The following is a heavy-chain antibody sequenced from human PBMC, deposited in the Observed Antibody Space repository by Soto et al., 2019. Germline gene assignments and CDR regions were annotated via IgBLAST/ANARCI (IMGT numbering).Heavy chain of an antibody. D-gene: IGHD1-26*01. Sequence: QLQLQESGPGLVKPSETLSLTCTVSGGSISSSSYYWGWIRQPPGKGLEWIGSIYYSGSTYYNPSLKSRVTISVDTSKNQFTLKLSSVTAADTAVYYCARVGRTDLEFDPWGQGTLVTVSS. J-gene: IGHJ5*02. V-gene: IGHV4-39*01. CDR3: ARVGRTDLEFDP. CDR2: IYYSGST. CDR1: GGSISSSSYY.